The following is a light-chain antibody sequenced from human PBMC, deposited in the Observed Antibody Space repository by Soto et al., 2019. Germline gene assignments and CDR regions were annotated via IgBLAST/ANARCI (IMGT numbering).Light chain of an antibody. Sequence: DIQMTQSPSTLSASVGDRVTITCRASQSISTWLAWYQQEQGKAPKLLIHKASSLQSGVPSRFSGSGSGTDLTITISSLHPDDFETYDGQQYNSYSPTFGQGTKVDIK. CDR2: KAS. CDR3: QQYNSYSPT. CDR1: QSISTW. V-gene: IGKV1-5*03. J-gene: IGKJ1*01.